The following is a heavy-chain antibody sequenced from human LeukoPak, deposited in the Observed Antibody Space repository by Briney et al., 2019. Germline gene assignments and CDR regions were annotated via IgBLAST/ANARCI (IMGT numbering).Heavy chain of an antibody. V-gene: IGHV3-48*02. J-gene: IGHJ4*02. CDR1: GFTFSDYS. CDR2: ISSSSSTI. D-gene: IGHD6-13*01. CDR3: ARRGTSSSWAHFDY. Sequence: PGGSLRLSCAASGFTFSDYSMNWVRQAPGKGLEWLSDISSSSSTIYYADSVKGRFTISRDNAKNSLYLQMNSLRDEDTAVYYCARRGTSSSWAHFDYWGQGTLVTVSS.